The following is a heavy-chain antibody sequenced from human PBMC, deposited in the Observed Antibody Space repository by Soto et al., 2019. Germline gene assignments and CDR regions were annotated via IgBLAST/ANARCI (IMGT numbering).Heavy chain of an antibody. CDR3: ALHCTNGVRLHYYYYYGTDV. D-gene: IGHD2-8*01. Sequence: PGESLKISCKGSGYSFTSYWISWVRQMPGKGLEWMGRIDPSDSYTNYSPSFQGHVTISADKSISTAYLQWSSLKASDTAMYYCALHCTNGVRLHYYYYYGTDVWGEGTTVTVYS. CDR2: IDPSDSYT. CDR1: GYSFTSYW. J-gene: IGHJ6*04. V-gene: IGHV5-10-1*01.